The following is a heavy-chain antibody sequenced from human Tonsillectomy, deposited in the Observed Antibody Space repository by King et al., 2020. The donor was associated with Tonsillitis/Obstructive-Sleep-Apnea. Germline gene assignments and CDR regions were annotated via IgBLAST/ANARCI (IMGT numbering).Heavy chain of an antibody. D-gene: IGHD4-17*01. CDR2: IYHSGST. CDR3: ARDYGTYRLYYFYYMDV. J-gene: IGHJ6*03. CDR1: GGSIRNTNYY. V-gene: IGHV4-39*02. Sequence: QLQESGPGLVKPSENLSLTCTVSGGSIRNTNYYWGWIRQPPGKGLEWIGSIYHSGSTYYSPSLKSRVTISVDTSKNQFFLKLSSVTAADTSVYYCARDYGTYRLYYFYYMDVWGKGTTVIVSS.